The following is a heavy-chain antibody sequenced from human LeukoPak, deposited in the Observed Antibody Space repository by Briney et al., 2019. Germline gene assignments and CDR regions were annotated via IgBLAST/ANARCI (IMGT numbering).Heavy chain of an antibody. V-gene: IGHV5-51*01. CDR2: IYPGDSDT. D-gene: IGHD6-13*01. CDR3: ASQAGVAAAGGYFQH. CDR1: GYSFTSYW. J-gene: IGHJ1*01. Sequence: GESLKISCKGSGYSFTSYWIGWVRQMPGKGLEWMGIIYPGDSDTRYSPSFQGQVTISADKSISTAYLQWSSLKASDTAMYYCASQAGVAAAGGYFQHWGQGTLVTVSS.